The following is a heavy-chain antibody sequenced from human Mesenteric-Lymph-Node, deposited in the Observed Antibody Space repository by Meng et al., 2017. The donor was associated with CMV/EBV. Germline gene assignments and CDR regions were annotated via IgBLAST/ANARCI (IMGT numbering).Heavy chain of an antibody. V-gene: IGHV4-34*01. CDR2: INYSGRT. J-gene: IGHJ5*02. D-gene: IGHD3-10*01. CDR1: GGSLSGYY. Sequence: VCGGSLSGYYWSWIRQSPGKGLEWIGEINYSGRTNYNPSLKSRVSISVDTSNNQFSLRLRSVTAADTAMYYCAREVGSGTHTHWFDPWGQGALVTVSS. CDR3: AREVGSGTHTHWFDP.